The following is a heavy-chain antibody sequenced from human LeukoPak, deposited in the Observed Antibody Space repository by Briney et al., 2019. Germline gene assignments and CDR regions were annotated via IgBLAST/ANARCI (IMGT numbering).Heavy chain of an antibody. CDR3: ARGAYCGDDCYSSDFDI. D-gene: IGHD2-21*02. V-gene: IGHV4-59*01. CDR1: GASISSYY. Sequence: SRTLSLTRTVSGASISSYYWSWIRQPPGKGLEWIGYIYDSGSTDYNPSLKSRVTISVDTSMNQLSLKLISVTAADTAVYYCARGAYCGDDCYSSDFDIWGQGTMVTVSS. CDR2: IYDSGST. J-gene: IGHJ3*02.